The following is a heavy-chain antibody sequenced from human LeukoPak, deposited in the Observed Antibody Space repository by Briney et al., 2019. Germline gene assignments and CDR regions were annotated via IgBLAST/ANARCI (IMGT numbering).Heavy chain of an antibody. CDR1: GFTFSSYE. V-gene: IGHV3-21*06. CDR3: ARDYVSGSFGP. D-gene: IGHD3-10*01. Sequence: PGGSLRLSCAASGFTFSSYEMNWVRQAPGKGLEWVSSISSSSSYIYYADSVKGRFTISRDNAKNTVYLQMNSLRAEDTAVYYCARDYVSGSFGPWGQGTLVTVSS. J-gene: IGHJ5*02. CDR2: ISSSSSYI.